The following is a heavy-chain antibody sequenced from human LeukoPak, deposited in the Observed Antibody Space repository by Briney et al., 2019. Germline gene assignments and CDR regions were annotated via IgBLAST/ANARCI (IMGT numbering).Heavy chain of an antibody. CDR3: ARVPNGRFDP. CDR1: GGSISSYY. D-gene: IGHD7-27*01. CDR2: IYYSGST. V-gene: IGHV4-59*08. J-gene: IGHJ5*02. Sequence: SETLSLTCTVSGGSISSYYWSWIRQPPGKGLEWIGCIYYSGSTNYNPSLKSRVTIPVDTSKSQFSLKLSSVTAADTAVYYCARVPNGRFDPWGQGTLVTVSS.